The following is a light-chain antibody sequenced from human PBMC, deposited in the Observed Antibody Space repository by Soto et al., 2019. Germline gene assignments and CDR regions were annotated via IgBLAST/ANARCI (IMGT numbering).Light chain of an antibody. Sequence: QSVLTQPPSASGSPGQSVIISCTGTSSDIGGYKYVSWYQQRPGRAPKLIISEVSKRPSGVPDRFSGSKSGNTASLTVSGRQAEDEADYYCSSSAGSNIPYVFGTGTKLTVL. J-gene: IGLJ1*01. CDR2: EVS. V-gene: IGLV2-8*01. CDR3: SSSAGSNIPYV. CDR1: SSDIGGYKY.